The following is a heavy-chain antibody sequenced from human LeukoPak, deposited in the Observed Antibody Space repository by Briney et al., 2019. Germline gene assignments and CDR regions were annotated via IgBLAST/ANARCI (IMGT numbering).Heavy chain of an antibody. CDR2: ISGSGGST. Sequence: GGSLRLSCAASGFTFSSYAMSWVRQAPGKGLEWVSAISGSGGSTYYADSVKGRFTISRDNSKNTLYLQMNSLRAEDTAVYYCARGRLPYDFWSGYFLYGMDVWGQGTTVTVSS. CDR3: ARGRLPYDFWSGYFLYGMDV. CDR1: GFTFSSYA. V-gene: IGHV3-23*01. D-gene: IGHD3-3*01. J-gene: IGHJ6*02.